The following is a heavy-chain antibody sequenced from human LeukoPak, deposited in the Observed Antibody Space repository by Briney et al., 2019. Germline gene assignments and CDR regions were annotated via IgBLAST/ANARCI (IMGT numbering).Heavy chain of an antibody. J-gene: IGHJ4*02. CDR1: GYSFTGHY. V-gene: IGHV1-2*02. D-gene: IGHD3-9*01. Sequence: ASVKVSCKASGYSFTGHYMHWVRQAPGQGLEWMGWINPKSGGTNYAQKFQGRVTMTRDTSISTAYMDMSSLRSEDMAVYYCARTPLYYDILTGYYTFDYWGQGALVTVSS. CDR3: ARTPLYYDILTGYYTFDY. CDR2: INPKSGGT.